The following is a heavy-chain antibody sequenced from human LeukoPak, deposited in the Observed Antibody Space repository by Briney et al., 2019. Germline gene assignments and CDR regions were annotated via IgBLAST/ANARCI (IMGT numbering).Heavy chain of an antibody. J-gene: IGHJ4*02. CDR2: MRGSGGYT. CDR1: GFTFNTYA. CDR3: AKGPLDPNLVLDH. Sequence: VGSLRLSCAASGFTFNTYAISWVRQAPGKGLEWVSTMRGSGGYTYYDDSVKGRFTISRHNSNNTMYLQMNSLRAEDTAVFYCAKGPLDPNLVLDHWGQGTLVTVSS. V-gene: IGHV3-23*01. D-gene: IGHD2-8*02.